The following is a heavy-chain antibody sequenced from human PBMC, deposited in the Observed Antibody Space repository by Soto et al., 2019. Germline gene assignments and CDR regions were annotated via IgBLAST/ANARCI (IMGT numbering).Heavy chain of an antibody. CDR1: GFTFSSYA. CDR2: ITGSGGST. CDR3: AKDRDTAVAGTSCWFDP. Sequence: HPGGSLRLSCAASGFTFSSYAMSWVRQAPGKGLEWVTAITGSGGSTYYADSVKGRFTISRDNSKNTLYLQMNSLRAEDTAVYYCAKDRDTAVAGTSCWFDPWGQGTLVTVSS. D-gene: IGHD6-19*01. V-gene: IGHV3-23*01. J-gene: IGHJ5*02.